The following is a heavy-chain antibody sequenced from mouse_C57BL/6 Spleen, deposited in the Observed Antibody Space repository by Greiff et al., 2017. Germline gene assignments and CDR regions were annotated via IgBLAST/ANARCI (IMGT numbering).Heavy chain of an antibody. J-gene: IGHJ2*01. V-gene: IGHV3-6*01. Sequence: EVKLQESGPGLVKPSQSLSLTCSVTGYSITSGYYWKWIRQFPGNKLEWMGYISYDGSNNYNPSLKNRISITRDTSKNQFFLKLNSVTTEDTATYYCARDGYWGQGTTLTVSS. CDR3: ARDGY. CDR2: ISYDGSN. CDR1: GYSITSGYY.